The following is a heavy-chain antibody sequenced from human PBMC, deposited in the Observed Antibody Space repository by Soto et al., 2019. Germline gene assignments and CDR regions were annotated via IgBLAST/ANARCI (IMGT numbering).Heavy chain of an antibody. D-gene: IGHD3-10*01. J-gene: IGHJ3*02. V-gene: IGHV3-30*18. CDR3: VKDQILGYYGSGRGGLDI. CDR2: ISYEGRNK. CDR1: GFTFTNYA. Sequence: QVQLVESGGGVVQPGRSLRLSCAASGFTFTNYAMHWVRQAPGTGLEWGAAISYEGRNKYYADSVKGRFTISRDNPKNTLDLQMNSLGPEDTAVYYCVKDQILGYYGSGRGGLDIWGQGTKVTVSS.